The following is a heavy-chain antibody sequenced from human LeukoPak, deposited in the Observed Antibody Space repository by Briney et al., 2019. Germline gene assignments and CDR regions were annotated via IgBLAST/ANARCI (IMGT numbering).Heavy chain of an antibody. D-gene: IGHD6-19*01. CDR2: ISGSGGST. Sequence: GGSLRLSCAASGFTFSNYAMSWVRQAPGKGLEWVSAISGSGGSTYYADSVKGRFTISRDNSKNTLYLQMNSLRAEDTAVYYCAKRTFYSSGWFGYWGQGTLVTVSS. J-gene: IGHJ4*02. V-gene: IGHV3-23*01. CDR1: GFTFSNYA. CDR3: AKRTFYSSGWFGY.